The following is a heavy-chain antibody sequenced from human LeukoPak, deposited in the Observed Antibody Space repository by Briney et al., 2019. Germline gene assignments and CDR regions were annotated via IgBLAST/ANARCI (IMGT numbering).Heavy chain of an antibody. V-gene: IGHV4-59*01. CDR2: IYYSGST. CDR3: ARGNTYSSGLEFLGGYYYYGMDG. J-gene: IGHJ6*04. D-gene: IGHD6-19*01. CDR1: GGSISSYY. Sequence: PSETLSLTCTVSGGSISSYYWSWIRQPPGKGLEWIGYIYYSGSTNYNPSLKSRVTISVDTSKNQFSLKLSSVTAADTAVYYCARGNTYSSGLEFLGGYYYYGMDGWGKGTTVTVSS.